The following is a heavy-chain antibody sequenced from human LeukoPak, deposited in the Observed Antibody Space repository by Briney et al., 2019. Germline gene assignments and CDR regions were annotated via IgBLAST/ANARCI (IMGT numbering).Heavy chain of an antibody. CDR2: IYHTGST. V-gene: IGHV4-34*01. Sequence: PSETLSLTCAVYGGSFSGYYWSWIRQPPGKGLEWIGEIYHTGSTKYNPSLKSRVTMSVDTSKNQYSLRLSSVTAADTAVYYCARGRRINSSSWYFGLNWFDPWGQGTLVTVSS. CDR3: ARGRRINSSSWYFGLNWFDP. D-gene: IGHD6-13*01. J-gene: IGHJ5*02. CDR1: GGSFSGYY.